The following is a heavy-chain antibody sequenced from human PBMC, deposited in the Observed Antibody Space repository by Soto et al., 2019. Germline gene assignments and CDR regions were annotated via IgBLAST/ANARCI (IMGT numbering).Heavy chain of an antibody. CDR1: GYTFTRYG. V-gene: IGHV1-18*01. CDR2: ISGYNGDA. CDR3: VKNGRPAYYNYGLYI. J-gene: IGHJ6*01. Sequence: ASVKVSCKASGYTFTRYGISWVRQAPGQGLEWMGWISGYNGDANYAQRFQGRVSMAIGTSTTTAYMELRTLTSDDTAVYYCVKNGRPAYYNYGLYIRGRGTTVTVSS. D-gene: IGHD3-10*01.